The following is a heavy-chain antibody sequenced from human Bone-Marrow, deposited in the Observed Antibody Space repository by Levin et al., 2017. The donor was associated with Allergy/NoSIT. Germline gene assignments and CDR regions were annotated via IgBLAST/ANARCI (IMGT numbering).Heavy chain of an antibody. CDR1: GFTLNDHA. Sequence: SLKISCAGSGFTLNDHAMHWVRQAPGKGLEWVSGVSWHSRNIGYADSVRGRFTISRDIAKNSLHLQMHSLRAEDSALYYCGRGGDKSGYFNWFDTWGQGTLVTFSS. CDR3: GRGGDKSGYFNWFDT. J-gene: IGHJ5*02. D-gene: IGHD3-3*01. CDR2: VSWHSRNI. V-gene: IGHV3-9*01.